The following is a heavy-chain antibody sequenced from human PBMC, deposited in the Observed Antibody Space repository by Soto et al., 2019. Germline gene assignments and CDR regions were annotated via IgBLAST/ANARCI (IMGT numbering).Heavy chain of an antibody. CDR2: INPNSGGT. D-gene: IGHD6-13*01. CDR1: GFTFSAYY. CDR3: ARSLLDEYSSSWRSAYYGMDV. Sequence: QVQLVQSGAEVKKPGASVKVSCKASGFTFSAYYFYWVRQAPGQGLEWIGWINPNSGGTNNAQKFQGRVTMTRDTSTSTVYMELSALISDDTAVYYCARSLLDEYSSSWRSAYYGMDVWGQGTTVTVSS. J-gene: IGHJ6*02. V-gene: IGHV1-2*02.